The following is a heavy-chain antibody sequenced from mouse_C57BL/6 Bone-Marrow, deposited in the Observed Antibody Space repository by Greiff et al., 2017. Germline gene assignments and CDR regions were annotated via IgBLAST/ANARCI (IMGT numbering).Heavy chain of an antibody. D-gene: IGHD1-1*01. CDR2: IYPGSGST. CDR3: ARYNYGSSRYYFDY. V-gene: IGHV1-55*01. CDR1: GYTFTSYW. Sequence: VQLQQSGAELVKPGASVKMSCKASGYTFTSYWITWVKQRPGQGLEWIGDIYPGSGSTNYNEKFKSKATLTVDPSSSTAYLQLSSLPSEDSAIYYYARYNYGSSRYYFDYWGQGTTLTVSS. J-gene: IGHJ2*01.